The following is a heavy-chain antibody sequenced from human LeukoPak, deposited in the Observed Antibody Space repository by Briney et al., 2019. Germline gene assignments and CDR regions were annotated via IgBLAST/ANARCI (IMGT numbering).Heavy chain of an antibody. Sequence: SETLPLTCTVSGASISSSAYYWAWLRQLPGKGLEWIGTIFYSGTTYYNPSLGSRVTLSVDTSKNQISLRLSSVTAADTAVYFCARQRKVPRSTGHFELWG. V-gene: IGHV4-39*01. J-gene: IGHJ2*01. D-gene: IGHD1-1*01. CDR2: IFYSGTT. CDR1: GASISSSAYY. CDR3: ARQRKVPRSTGHFEL.